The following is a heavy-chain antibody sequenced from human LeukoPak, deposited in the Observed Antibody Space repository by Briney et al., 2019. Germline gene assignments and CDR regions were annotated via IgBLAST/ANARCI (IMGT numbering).Heavy chain of an antibody. J-gene: IGHJ4*02. CDR3: ARRAGAYSHPYDY. V-gene: IGHV3-30*03. Sequence: GGSLRLSCAASGFTFRSFGIHWARQAPGKGLEWVAVISYDGSNKNYAASLRGRFIVSRDNSKNTVFLQMNSLRAEDTAVYYCARRAGAYSHPYDYWGQGTLVTVSS. CDR2: ISYDGSNK. D-gene: IGHD4/OR15-4a*01. CDR1: GFTFRSFG.